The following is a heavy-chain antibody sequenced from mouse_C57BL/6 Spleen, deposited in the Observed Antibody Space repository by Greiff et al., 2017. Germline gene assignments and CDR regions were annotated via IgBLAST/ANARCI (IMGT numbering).Heavy chain of an antibody. CDR3: ALYYDYDRYYAMDY. Sequence: EVQLVESGGDLVKPGGSLKLSCAASGFTFSSYGMSWVRQTPDKRLEWVATISSGGSYTYYPDSVKGRFTISRDSAKNTLYLQMSSLKSEDTAMYYYALYYDYDRYYAMDYWGQGTSVTVSS. CDR1: GFTFSSYG. CDR2: ISSGGSYT. J-gene: IGHJ4*01. V-gene: IGHV5-6*01. D-gene: IGHD2-4*01.